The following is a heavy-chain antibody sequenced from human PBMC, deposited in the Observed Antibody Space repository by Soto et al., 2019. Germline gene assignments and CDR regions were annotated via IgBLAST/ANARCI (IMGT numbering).Heavy chain of an antibody. J-gene: IGHJ6*02. Sequence: QVQLVQSGAEVKKPGASVKVSCKASGYTFTSYDINWVRQATGQGLEWMGWMNPNSGNTGYAQKFQGRVTMTRNTSKSTAYRELSTLRSEDTAVYYCASGRTGTASMDVWGQGTTVTVSS. D-gene: IGHD1-1*01. CDR3: ASGRTGTASMDV. CDR1: GYTFTSYD. CDR2: MNPNSGNT. V-gene: IGHV1-8*01.